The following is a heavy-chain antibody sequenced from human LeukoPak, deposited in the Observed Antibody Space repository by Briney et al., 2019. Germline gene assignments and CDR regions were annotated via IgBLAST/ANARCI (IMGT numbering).Heavy chain of an antibody. Sequence: SETLSLTCTVSGYSISSGYYWGWIRQPPGKGLEWIGSIYHSGRTYYNPSLKSRATISVDTSKNQFSLKLNSVTAADTAVYYCAREGDSSSVGWFDPWGQGTLVTVSS. CDR2: IYHSGRT. D-gene: IGHD6-13*01. CDR1: GYSISSGYY. J-gene: IGHJ5*02. CDR3: AREGDSSSVGWFDP. V-gene: IGHV4-38-2*02.